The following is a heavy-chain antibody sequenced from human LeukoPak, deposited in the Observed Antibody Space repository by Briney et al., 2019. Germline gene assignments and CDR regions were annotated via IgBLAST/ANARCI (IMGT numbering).Heavy chain of an antibody. Sequence: ASVKVSCKASGYTFTSYAMHWVRQAPRQRLEWMGWINAGNGNTKYSQKFQGRVTITRDTSASTAYMELSRLRSDDTAVYYCARPPVGYYDSSGYYYHENNWFDPWGQGTLVTVSS. D-gene: IGHD3-22*01. CDR1: GYTFTSYA. V-gene: IGHV1-3*01. CDR2: INAGNGNT. CDR3: ARPPVGYYDSSGYYYHENNWFDP. J-gene: IGHJ5*02.